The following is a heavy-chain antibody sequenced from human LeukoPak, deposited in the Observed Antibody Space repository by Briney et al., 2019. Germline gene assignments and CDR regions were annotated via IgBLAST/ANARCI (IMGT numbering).Heavy chain of an antibody. V-gene: IGHV4-4*02. CDR1: GGSISSSNW. J-gene: IGHJ4*02. CDR2: IYHSGST. D-gene: IGHD3-16*02. Sequence: SETLSLTCAVSGGSISSSNWWSWVRQPPGRGLEWIGEIYHSGSTNYNPSLKSRVTISVDKSKNQFSLKLSSVTAADTAVYYCARVGFGGVIAGFGYWGQGTLVTVSS. CDR3: ARVGFGGVIAGFGY.